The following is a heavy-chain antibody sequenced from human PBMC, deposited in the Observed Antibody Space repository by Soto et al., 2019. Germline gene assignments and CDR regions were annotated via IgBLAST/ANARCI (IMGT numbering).Heavy chain of an antibody. J-gene: IGHJ4*02. CDR2: INPSGGST. D-gene: IGHD6-6*01. CDR3: ARDPLGEYYFDY. Sequence: ASVKVSCKASGYTFTSYYMHWVRQAPGQGLEWMGIINPSGGSTSYAQKFQGRVTMTRDTSTSTVYMELSSLRSEDAAVYYCARDPLGEYYFDYWGQGTLVTVSS. V-gene: IGHV1-46*01. CDR1: GYTFTSYY.